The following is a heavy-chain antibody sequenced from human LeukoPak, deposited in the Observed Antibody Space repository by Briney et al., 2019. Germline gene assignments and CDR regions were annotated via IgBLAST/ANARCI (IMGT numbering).Heavy chain of an antibody. CDR3: ARDPLGGAVADSWFDP. CDR1: GYTFTSYG. Sequence: GASVKVSCKASGYTFTSYGISWVRQAPGQGLEWMGWISAYNGNTNYAQKLQGRVTMTTDTSTSTAYMELRSLRSDDTAVYYCARDPLGGAVADSWFDPWGQGTLVTVSS. D-gene: IGHD3-16*01. J-gene: IGHJ5*02. CDR2: ISAYNGNT. V-gene: IGHV1-18*04.